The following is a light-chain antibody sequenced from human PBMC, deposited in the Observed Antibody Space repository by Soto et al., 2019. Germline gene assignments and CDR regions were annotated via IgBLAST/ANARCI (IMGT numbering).Light chain of an antibody. CDR2: EVS. CDR1: SNDVGAYKY. V-gene: IGLV2-14*01. Sequence: QSALTQPASVSGSPGQSITIPCTGTSNDVGAYKYVSWYQQLPGKAPKLMIYEVSNRPSGVSNRFSGSKSGNTASLTISGLQAEDEADYYCSSYTSTSTLFGGGTQLTVL. J-gene: IGLJ3*02. CDR3: SSYTSTSTL.